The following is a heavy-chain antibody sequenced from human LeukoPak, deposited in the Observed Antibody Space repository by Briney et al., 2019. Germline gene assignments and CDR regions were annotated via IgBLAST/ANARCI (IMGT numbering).Heavy chain of an antibody. Sequence: SETLSLTCTVSGGSISSSSYYWGWIRQPPGKGLEWIGSIYYSESPNYNPSLKSRLTISVDTSKNQFSLKLTSVTPADTAVYYCALGAAFDIWGQGTMVTVSS. CDR1: GGSISSSSYY. V-gene: IGHV4-39*07. J-gene: IGHJ3*02. CDR3: ALGAAFDI. CDR2: IYYSESP.